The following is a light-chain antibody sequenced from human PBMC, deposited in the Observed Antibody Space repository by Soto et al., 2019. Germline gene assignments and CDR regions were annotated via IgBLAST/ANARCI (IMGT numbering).Light chain of an antibody. J-gene: IGKJ4*01. CDR1: QGISSW. CDR2: TGS. V-gene: IGKV1-12*01. Sequence: DIQMTQSPSSVSASVGDRVSITCRASQGISSWLAWYQQKPGRAPKLLIYTGSSLQSGVPSRFSATGSATDFTLTISSLQPEDVATYYWQQANSFPLTFGGGTKVEIK. CDR3: QQANSFPLT.